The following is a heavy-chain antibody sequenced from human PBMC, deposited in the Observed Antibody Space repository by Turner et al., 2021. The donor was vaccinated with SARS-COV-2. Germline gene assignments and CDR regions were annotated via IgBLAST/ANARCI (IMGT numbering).Heavy chain of an antibody. V-gene: IGHV1-24*01. CDR3: ATGYQLRVNWFDP. Sequence: QVQLVQSGAEVKKPGASVKVSCTISGYTLTELSMYWVRQAPGKGLEWMGGFDPEDGETIDAQNFQGRVTMTEDTSTDTAYRELSSLRSEDTAVYFCATGYQLRVNWFDPWGQGTLVTVSS. CDR2: FDPEDGET. D-gene: IGHD2-2*01. J-gene: IGHJ5*02. CDR1: GYTLTELS.